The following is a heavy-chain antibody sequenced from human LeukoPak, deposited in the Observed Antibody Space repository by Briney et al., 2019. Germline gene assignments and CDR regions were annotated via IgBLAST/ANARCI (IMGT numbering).Heavy chain of an antibody. D-gene: IGHD6-19*01. CDR3: AKRSSVWAFEY. CDR1: GFTFGSYA. Sequence: GGSLRLSCAASGFTFGSYAMSWVRQAPGRGLEWVSAISGSGGSTYYADSVKGRFTISRDNSKNTLYLQMNTLRAEDTAVYYCAKRSSVWAFEYWGQGTLVTVSS. CDR2: ISGSGGST. J-gene: IGHJ4*02. V-gene: IGHV3-23*01.